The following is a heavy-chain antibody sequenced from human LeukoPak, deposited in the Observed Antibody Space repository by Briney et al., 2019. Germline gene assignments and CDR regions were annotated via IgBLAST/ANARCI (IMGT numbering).Heavy chain of an antibody. J-gene: IGHJ6*02. Sequence: KSGGSLRLSCAASGFTFSSYSMNWVRQAPGKGLEWVSSISSSSSYIYYADSVKGRFTISRDNAKNSLYLQMNSLRAEDTAVHYCARDSSSFLYYYYYYGMDVWGQGTTVTVSS. V-gene: IGHV3-21*01. D-gene: IGHD6-13*01. CDR2: ISSSSSYI. CDR3: ARDSSSFLYYYYYYGMDV. CDR1: GFTFSSYS.